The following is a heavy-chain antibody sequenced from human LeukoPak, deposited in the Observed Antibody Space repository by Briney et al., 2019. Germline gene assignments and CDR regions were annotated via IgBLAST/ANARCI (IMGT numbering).Heavy chain of an antibody. D-gene: IGHD4-11*01. J-gene: IGHJ6*03. CDR3: ARELREGILAFYSNHRRPKNYYYYYMDV. CDR2: ISTSGIT. V-gene: IGHV4-4*07. Sequence: SETLSLTCTVSGGSISSHYWSWVRQPAGKGLEWVGLISTSGITNYSPSLMSRVTMSVDTSKSQFSLNLRSVTAADTAVYYCARELREGILAFYSNHRRPKNYYYYYMDVWGKGTTVTVSS. CDR1: GGSISSHY.